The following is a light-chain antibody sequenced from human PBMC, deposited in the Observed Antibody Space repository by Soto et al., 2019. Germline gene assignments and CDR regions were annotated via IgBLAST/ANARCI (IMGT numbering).Light chain of an antibody. V-gene: IGKV1-5*01. CDR3: QQYASYPYT. J-gene: IGKJ2*01. CDR1: RSISSW. Sequence: DIQMTQSPSTLSASVGDRATITCRASRSISSWLAWYQQKPGSAPKLLIYDATILESGVPSRFSGTESGTEFTITVSSLQPDDFATYYCQQYASYPYTFGQGTKLE. CDR2: DAT.